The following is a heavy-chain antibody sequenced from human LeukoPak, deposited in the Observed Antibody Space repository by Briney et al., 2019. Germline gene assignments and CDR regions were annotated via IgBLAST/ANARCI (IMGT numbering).Heavy chain of an antibody. D-gene: IGHD3-22*01. J-gene: IGHJ6*02. CDR1: GYTFTSYY. CDR3: ARHKVVTYYYYGMDV. CDR2: INPSGGST. Sequence: ASVTVSCKASGYTFTSYYMHWVRQAPGQGLEWMGIINPSGGSTSYAQKFQGRVTMTRDTSTSTVYMELSSLRSEDTAVYYRARHKVVTYYYYGMDVWGQGTTVTVSS. V-gene: IGHV1-46*01.